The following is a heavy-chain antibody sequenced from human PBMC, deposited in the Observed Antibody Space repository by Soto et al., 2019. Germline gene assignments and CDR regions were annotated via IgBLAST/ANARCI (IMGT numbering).Heavy chain of an antibody. CDR2: IKQDGSER. CDR1: GFTLGNYW. Sequence: GESLKISCAASGFTLGNYWMSWVRQAPGKGPEWVANIKQDGSERNYVDSVKGRFTISRDNAENSLYLQMNSLRVEDTGVYYCATARHIGPWGQGILVTVSS. D-gene: IGHD2-21*01. CDR3: ATARHIGP. J-gene: IGHJ5*02. V-gene: IGHV3-7*01.